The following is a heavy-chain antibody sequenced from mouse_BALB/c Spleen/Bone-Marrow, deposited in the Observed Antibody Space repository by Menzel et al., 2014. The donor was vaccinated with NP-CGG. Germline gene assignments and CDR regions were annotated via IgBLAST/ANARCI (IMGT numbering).Heavy chain of an antibody. J-gene: IGHJ4*01. V-gene: IGHV3-2*02. CDR2: INYSGST. Sequence: EVKLQESGPGLVKPSQSLSLTCTVTGYSITSDYAWNWIRQFPGSKLEWMGYINYSGSTSYNPSLKSRISITRDTSKNQFFLQLNSVTTEDTATYYCARSSYVMDYWGQGTSVTVSS. CDR1: GYSITSDYA. CDR3: ARSSYVMDY.